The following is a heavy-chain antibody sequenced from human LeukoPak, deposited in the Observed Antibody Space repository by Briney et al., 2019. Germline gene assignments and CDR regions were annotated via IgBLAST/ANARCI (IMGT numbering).Heavy chain of an antibody. Sequence: GGSLRLSCAASGFTFNSYWMNWVRQAPGKRRVWVSRINTDGSSTRYADSVKGRFAISRDNAKNTLYLQMNSLRAEDTAVYYCARNLGSDYAMDVWGKGTTVTVSS. CDR1: GFTFNSYW. J-gene: IGHJ6*04. V-gene: IGHV3-74*01. D-gene: IGHD6-6*01. CDR2: INTDGSST. CDR3: ARNLGSDYAMDV.